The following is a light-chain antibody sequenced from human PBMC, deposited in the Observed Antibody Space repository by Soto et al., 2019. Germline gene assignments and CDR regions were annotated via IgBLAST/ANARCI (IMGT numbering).Light chain of an antibody. CDR1: TSDVGGYNS. Sequence: QSALTQPASVSGSPGQSITISCTGTTSDVGGYNSVSWYQQHPGKAPRFMIYEVSNRPSGVSNRFSGSKSGNTASLTISGLQAEAEADYYCSSYTSSSTVIFGGGTKLTVL. CDR3: SSYTSSSTVI. J-gene: IGLJ2*01. CDR2: EVS. V-gene: IGLV2-14*01.